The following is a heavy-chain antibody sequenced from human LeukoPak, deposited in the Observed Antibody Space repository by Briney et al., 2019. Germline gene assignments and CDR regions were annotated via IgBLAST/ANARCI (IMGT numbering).Heavy chain of an antibody. CDR1: GFTFSSYT. Sequence: PGGSLRLSCAASGFTFSSYTMSWVRRAPGKGLEWVSSISSSSSYIYYADSVKGRFTISRDNAKNSLYLQMNSLRAEDTAVYYCARDLSIAAAMDAFDIWGQGTMVTVSS. CDR3: ARDLSIAAAMDAFDI. D-gene: IGHD6-13*01. CDR2: ISSSSSYI. V-gene: IGHV3-21*01. J-gene: IGHJ3*02.